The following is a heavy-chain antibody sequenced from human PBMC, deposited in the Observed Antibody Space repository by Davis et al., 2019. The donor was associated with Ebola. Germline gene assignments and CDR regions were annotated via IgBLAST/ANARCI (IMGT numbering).Heavy chain of an antibody. Sequence: SQTLSLTCAISGDTVSSGNAAWNWVRLSPSRGLEWLGRIYYRSKWYDQYAPSVKGRIIIKPDTSKNQFFLQLNSVTPEDTAVYYCIRQFNIDWHRGFDSWGQGTLITVSS. CDR3: IRQFNIDWHRGFDS. CDR1: GDTVSSGNAA. CDR2: IYYRSKWYD. V-gene: IGHV6-1*01. J-gene: IGHJ4*02. D-gene: IGHD2-21*01.